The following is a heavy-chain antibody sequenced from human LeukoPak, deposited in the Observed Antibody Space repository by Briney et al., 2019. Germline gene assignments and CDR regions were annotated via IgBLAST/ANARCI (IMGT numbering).Heavy chain of an antibody. CDR1: GYTFTGYY. CDR3: ASPAPYYDNSGYYPLDY. Sequence: ASVKVSCRASGYTFTGYYMHWVRQAPGQGLEWMGWINSNNGGTNYAQKFKGRVTMTRDTSISTAYMELSSLRSDDTAVYYCASPAPYYDNSGYYPLDYWGQGTLVTVSS. D-gene: IGHD3-22*01. CDR2: INSNNGGT. J-gene: IGHJ4*02. V-gene: IGHV1-2*02.